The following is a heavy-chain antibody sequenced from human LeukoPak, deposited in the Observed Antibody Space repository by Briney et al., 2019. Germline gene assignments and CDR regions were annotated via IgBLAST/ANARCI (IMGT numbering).Heavy chain of an antibody. V-gene: IGHV1-18*01. CDR1: GYTLRSYG. J-gene: IGHJ4*02. Sequence: ASVKVSCKASGYTLRSYGITWVRQAPGQGLEWMGWISAHNGNTKYPQKLQGRVTMTTDTSTSTAYMEPRSLRSDDTAVYYCARDVGEYCSSTNCYASHYWGQGTLVTVSS. CDR3: ARDVGEYCSSTNCYASHY. CDR2: ISAHNGNT. D-gene: IGHD2-2*01.